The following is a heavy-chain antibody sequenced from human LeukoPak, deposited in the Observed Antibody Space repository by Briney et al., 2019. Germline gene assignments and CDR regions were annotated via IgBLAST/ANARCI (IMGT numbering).Heavy chain of an antibody. CDR3: ARGSIGAPHHFDY. J-gene: IGHJ4*02. D-gene: IGHD3-10*01. CDR2: INTNTGNP. Sequence: ASVKVSCKASGYTFTSYDITWVRQAPGQGLEWMGWINTNTGNPTYAQGFTGRFVFSLDTSVSTAYLQISSLKAEDTAVYYCARGSIGAPHHFDYWGQGTLVTVSS. CDR1: GYTFTSYD. V-gene: IGHV7-4-1*02.